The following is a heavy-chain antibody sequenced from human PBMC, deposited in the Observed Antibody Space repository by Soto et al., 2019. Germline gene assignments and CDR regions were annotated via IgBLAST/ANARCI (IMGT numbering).Heavy chain of an antibody. CDR3: AKFFVETGSNSGWPWSFHY. CDR2: ISGSGGTT. Sequence: EVQLLESGGGLVQPGRSLRLSCAAYGFTFSNYGMSWVRQAPGQGLDWVSAISGSGGTTYYADSVKGRFTISRDNSKNTLFLQMNSLRAEDAAVYYCAKFFVETGSNSGWPWSFHYWGQGTLVTVSS. J-gene: IGHJ4*02. CDR1: GFTFSNYG. D-gene: IGHD6-25*01. V-gene: IGHV3-23*01.